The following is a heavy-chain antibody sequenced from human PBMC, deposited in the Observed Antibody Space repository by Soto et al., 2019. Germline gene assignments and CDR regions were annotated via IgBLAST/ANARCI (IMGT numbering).Heavy chain of an antibody. J-gene: IGHJ4*02. CDR2: ISGSGGST. CDR3: AKDFGGLRLPTYFDY. Sequence: EVQLLESGGGLVQPGGSLRLSCAASGFTFSSYAMSWVRQAPGKGLEWVSAISGSGGSTYYADSVKGRFTISRDNSKNTLYLQMNSLRAGDTAVYYCAKDFGGLRLPTYFDYWGQGTLVTVSS. CDR1: GFTFSSYA. V-gene: IGHV3-23*01. D-gene: IGHD5-12*01.